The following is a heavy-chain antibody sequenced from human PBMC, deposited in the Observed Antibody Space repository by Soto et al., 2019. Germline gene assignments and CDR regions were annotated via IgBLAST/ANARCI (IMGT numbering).Heavy chain of an antibody. D-gene: IGHD5-18*01. V-gene: IGHV4-34*01. J-gene: IGHJ5*02. CDR3: ARAALTWSQLWASQTRDCYWFDP. Sequence: PSETLSLTCAVYGGSFSGYYWSWIRQPPGKGLEWIGEINHSGSTNYNPSLKSRVTISVDTSKNQFSLKLSSVTAADTAVYYCARAALTWSQLWASQTRDCYWFDPWGQGTLVTVSS. CDR1: GGSFSGYY. CDR2: INHSGST.